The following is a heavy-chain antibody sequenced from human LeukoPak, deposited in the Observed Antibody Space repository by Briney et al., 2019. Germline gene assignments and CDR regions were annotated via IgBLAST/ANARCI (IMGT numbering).Heavy chain of an antibody. D-gene: IGHD5-18*01. CDR2: IYSGGHT. V-gene: IGHV4-61*02. J-gene: IGHJ4*02. Sequence: SQTLSLTCNVSGGSINGGSFYWSWVRQPAGKGLEWIGRIYSGGHTNYNPSLKSRVTVSADTSKNQFSLNLSSVTAADTAVYYCARSRGFSYGFNFDYWGQGTLVTVSS. CDR1: GGSINGGSFY. CDR3: ARSRGFSYGFNFDY.